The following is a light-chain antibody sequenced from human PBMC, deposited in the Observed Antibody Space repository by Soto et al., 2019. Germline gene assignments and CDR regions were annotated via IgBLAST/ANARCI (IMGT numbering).Light chain of an antibody. CDR3: QQYNTYRT. CDR1: QSISGW. V-gene: IGKV1-5*01. CDR2: DAS. J-gene: IGKJ1*01. Sequence: DIQVTHSPSTLSASVGDRVTITCRSSQSISGWLAWYQQKPGKAPKLMIYDASSLESGVPSRFSGSGSGTEFTLTISSLQPDDFATYYCQQYNTYRTFGQGTKVDIK.